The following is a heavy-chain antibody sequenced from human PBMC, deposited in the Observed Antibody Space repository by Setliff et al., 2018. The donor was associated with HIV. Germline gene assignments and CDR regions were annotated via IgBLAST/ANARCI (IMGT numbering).Heavy chain of an antibody. CDR2: IYTSGGT. Sequence: PSETLSLTCTVSGGSISSGSYYWSWIRQPAGKGLEWIGHIYTSGGTNYNPSLKSRVTISVDTSKNQFSLKLSSVTAADTAVYFCARGTYYYYYYVDVWGKGTTVTVSS. CDR1: GGSISSGSYY. D-gene: IGHD1-1*01. V-gene: IGHV4-61*09. CDR3: ARGTYYYYYYVDV. J-gene: IGHJ6*03.